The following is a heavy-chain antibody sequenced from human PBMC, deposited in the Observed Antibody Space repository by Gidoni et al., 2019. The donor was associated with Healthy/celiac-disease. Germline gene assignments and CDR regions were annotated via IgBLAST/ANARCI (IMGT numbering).Heavy chain of an antibody. CDR3: ARPIMSQDAFDI. V-gene: IGHV4-59*01. J-gene: IGHJ3*02. CDR1: GGSISSYY. D-gene: IGHD2-8*01. CDR2: IYYSGST. Sequence: QVQLQESGPGLVKPSETLSLPCTVSGGSISSYYWSWIRQPPGKGLEWIGYIYYSGSTNYNPSLKSRVTISVDTSKNQFSLKLSSVTAADTAVYYCARPIMSQDAFDIWGQGTMVTVSS.